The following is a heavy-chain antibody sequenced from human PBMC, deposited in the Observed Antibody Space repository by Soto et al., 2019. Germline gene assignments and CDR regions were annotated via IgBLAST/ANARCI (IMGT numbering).Heavy chain of an antibody. Sequence: GGSLRLSCAASGFTFSSYWMTWVRQAPGKGLAWVANIKEDGSEKYYVDSVKGRFTISRDNTNESLYLQMNSLRAEDTAVYYCARDPAPVGYRGLDVWGQGATVTVSS. J-gene: IGHJ6*02. CDR3: ARDPAPVGYRGLDV. CDR1: GFTFSSYW. CDR2: IKEDGSEK. D-gene: IGHD5-12*01. V-gene: IGHV3-7*03.